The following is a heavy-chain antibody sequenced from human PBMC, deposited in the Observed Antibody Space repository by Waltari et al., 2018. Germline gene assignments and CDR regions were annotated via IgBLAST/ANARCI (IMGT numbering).Heavy chain of an antibody. D-gene: IGHD5-18*01. V-gene: IGHV4-34*01. CDR1: GGFFTGYY. Sequence: QVQLEQWGAGLLRPSQTLSLTCGAYGGFFTGYYWSWVRQPPGKGLEWIGQIYHDGRTNSNPSLKSRLTLSIDTTSKQFSLKLRSVTAADTAIYCCARGQLGDYWGQGSLVTVSS. J-gene: IGHJ4*02. CDR3: ARGQLGDY. CDR2: IYHDGRT.